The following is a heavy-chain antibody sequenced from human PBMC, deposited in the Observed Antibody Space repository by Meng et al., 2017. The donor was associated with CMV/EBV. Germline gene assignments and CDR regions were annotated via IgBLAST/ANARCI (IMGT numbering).Heavy chain of an antibody. CDR2: ISSSGSTI. Sequence: GESLKISCAASGFTFSDYYMSWIRQAPGKGLEWVSYISSSGSTIYYADSVKGRFTISRDNAKKSLYLQMNSLRAEDTAVYYCAREEDYCSSSSCYGYFDCWGQGTLVTVSS. CDR3: AREEDYCSSSSCYGYFDC. CDR1: GFTFSDYY. V-gene: IGHV3-11*04. D-gene: IGHD2-2*01. J-gene: IGHJ4*02.